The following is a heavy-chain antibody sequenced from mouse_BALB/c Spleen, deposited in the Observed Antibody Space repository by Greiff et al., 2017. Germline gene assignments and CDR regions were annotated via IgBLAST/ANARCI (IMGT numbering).Heavy chain of an antibody. Sequence: EVKLVESGPSLVKPSQTLSLTCSVTGDSITSGYWNWIRKFPGNKLEYMGYISYSGSTYYNPSLNSRISITRDTSKNQYYLQLNSVTTEDTATYYCARREYGNYGGYFDVWGAGTTVTVSS. J-gene: IGHJ1*01. D-gene: IGHD2-10*02. CDR2: ISYSGST. V-gene: IGHV3-8*02. CDR1: GDSITSGY. CDR3: ARREYGNYGGYFDV.